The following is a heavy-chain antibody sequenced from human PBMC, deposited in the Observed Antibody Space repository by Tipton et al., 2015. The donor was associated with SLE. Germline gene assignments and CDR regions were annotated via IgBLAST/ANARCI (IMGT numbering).Heavy chain of an antibody. V-gene: IGHV3-23*01. J-gene: IGHJ4*02. CDR3: AREYYGSGSPWLDY. Sequence: SLRLSCAASGFTFSSYAMSWVRQAPGKGLEWVSAISGSGGSTYYADSVKGRFTISRDNAKNSLYLQMNSLRAEDTAVYYCAREYYGSGSPWLDYWGQGTLVTVSS. D-gene: IGHD3-10*01. CDR1: GFTFSSYA. CDR2: ISGSGGST.